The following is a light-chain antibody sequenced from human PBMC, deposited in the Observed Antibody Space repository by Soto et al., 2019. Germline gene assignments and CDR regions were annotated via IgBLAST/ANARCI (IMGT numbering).Light chain of an antibody. CDR2: GAS. Sequence: EIVLTQSPGTLSLSPGERATLPCRASQSVSNNYLAWYQQKPGQAPRLLIYGASNRATGTPDRFSGSGSGTDFTLTISRLEPEDFAVYYCQQYGSSGTFGQGTKVDIK. CDR3: QQYGSSGT. CDR1: QSVSNNY. V-gene: IGKV3-20*01. J-gene: IGKJ1*01.